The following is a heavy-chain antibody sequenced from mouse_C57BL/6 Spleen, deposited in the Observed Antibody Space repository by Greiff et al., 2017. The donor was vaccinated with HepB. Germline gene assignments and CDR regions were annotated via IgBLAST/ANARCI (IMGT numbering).Heavy chain of an antibody. CDR3: ARSPASGVGFDY. D-gene: IGHD3-1*01. J-gene: IGHJ2*01. CDR2: INPNNGGT. V-gene: IGHV1-18*01. CDR1: GYTFTDYN. Sequence: VQLQQSGPELVKPGASVKIPCTASGYTFTDYNMDWVKQSHGKSLEWIGDINPNNGGTIYNQKFKGKATLTVDKSSSTAYMELRSLTSEDTAVYYWARSPASGVGFDYWGQGTTLTVSS.